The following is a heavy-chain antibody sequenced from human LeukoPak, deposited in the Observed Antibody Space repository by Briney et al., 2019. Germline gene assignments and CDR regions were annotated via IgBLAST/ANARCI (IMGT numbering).Heavy chain of an antibody. Sequence: GGSLRLSCAASGFTFSSYEMNWVRQAPGKGLEWVSCISSSGSTIYYADSVKGRFTISRDNAKNSLYLQMNSLRAEDTAVYYCARLVRGFTSLPWGQGTLVTVSS. CDR3: ARLVRGFTSLP. D-gene: IGHD3-10*01. CDR1: GFTFSSYE. J-gene: IGHJ5*02. CDR2: ISSSGSTI. V-gene: IGHV3-48*03.